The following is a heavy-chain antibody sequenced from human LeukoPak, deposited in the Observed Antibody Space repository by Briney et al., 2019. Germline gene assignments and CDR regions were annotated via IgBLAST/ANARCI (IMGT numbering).Heavy chain of an antibody. CDR1: GLTVSSNY. CDR3: AKDLFMKNGIFDSFDI. CDR2: IYTGGNT. D-gene: IGHD1-14*01. J-gene: IGHJ3*02. V-gene: IGHV3-53*01. Sequence: GGSLRLSCAASGLTVSSNYMSWVRQAPGQGLEWVSVIYTGGNTYYADSVKRRFTISRDNSKNTLYLQMNSLRADDTAVYYCAKDLFMKNGIFDSFDIWGQGTMVTASS.